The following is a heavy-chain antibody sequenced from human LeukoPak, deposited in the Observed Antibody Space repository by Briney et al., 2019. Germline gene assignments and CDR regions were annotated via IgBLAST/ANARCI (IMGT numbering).Heavy chain of an antibody. Sequence: GGSLRLSCAASGFTFSSNDMSWVRQTPGKGLEWVSGISGSNGITCYADPVKGRFTISRDNSKNTLYLQMHSLRAEDTAIYLCAKGGYFSFDMWGQGTKVTVSS. J-gene: IGHJ3*02. CDR1: GFTFSSND. D-gene: IGHD2-2*03. CDR3: AKGGYFSFDM. V-gene: IGHV3-23*01. CDR2: ISGSNGIT.